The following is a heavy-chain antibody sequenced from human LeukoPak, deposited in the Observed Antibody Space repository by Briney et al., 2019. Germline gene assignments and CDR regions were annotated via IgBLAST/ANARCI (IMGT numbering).Heavy chain of an antibody. Sequence: SETLSLTCTVSGGSISSGDYYWSWIRQPPGQGLEWIGYIYYSGSTYYNPSLKSRVTISVDKSKNQFSLKLSSVTAADTAVYYCAREIGSDGFDPWGQGTLVTVSS. V-gene: IGHV4-30-4*01. D-gene: IGHD2-15*01. J-gene: IGHJ5*02. CDR3: AREIGSDGFDP. CDR2: IYYSGST. CDR1: GGSISSGDYY.